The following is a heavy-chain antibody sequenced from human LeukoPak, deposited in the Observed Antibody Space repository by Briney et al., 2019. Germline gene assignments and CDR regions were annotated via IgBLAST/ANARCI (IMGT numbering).Heavy chain of an antibody. Sequence: GGSLRLSCAASGITFSDYYMSWIRQAPGKGLEGVSYISSSGSTMYYADSVKGRFTISRDNAKNSLYLQMNSLRAEDTAVYYCARGDPYDSSGYYCDYFDYWGQGTLVTVSS. CDR1: GITFSDYY. CDR3: ARGDPYDSSGYYCDYFDY. V-gene: IGHV3-11*01. CDR2: ISSSGSTM. D-gene: IGHD3-22*01. J-gene: IGHJ4*02.